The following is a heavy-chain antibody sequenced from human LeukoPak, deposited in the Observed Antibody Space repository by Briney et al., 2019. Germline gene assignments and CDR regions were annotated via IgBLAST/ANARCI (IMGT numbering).Heavy chain of an antibody. V-gene: IGHV3-74*01. D-gene: IGHD6-25*01. CDR3: TATPWGGAAAIFDY. Sequence: GGSLRLSCAASGFSLNTYWIHWVRQTPQTGLECVAGISGDGNFKRNADSVRGRLTIFTDNAKSTVSLQVSSLRAEDTAVYYCTATPWGGAAAIFDYWGQGILVTVSS. CDR1: GFSLNTYW. CDR2: ISGDGNFK. J-gene: IGHJ4*02.